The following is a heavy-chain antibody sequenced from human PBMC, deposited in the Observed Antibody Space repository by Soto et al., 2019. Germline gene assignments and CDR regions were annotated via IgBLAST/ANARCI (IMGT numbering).Heavy chain of an antibody. J-gene: IGHJ4*02. Sequence: TSETLSLTCAVSGGSISSSNWWSWVRQPPGKGLEWIGEIYHSGSTNYNPSLKSRVTISVDKSKNQFSLKLSSVAAADTAVYYCARDADCSSTSCPLDYWGQGTLVTSPQ. D-gene: IGHD2-2*01. CDR2: IYHSGST. CDR1: GGSISSSNW. CDR3: ARDADCSSTSCPLDY. V-gene: IGHV4-4*02.